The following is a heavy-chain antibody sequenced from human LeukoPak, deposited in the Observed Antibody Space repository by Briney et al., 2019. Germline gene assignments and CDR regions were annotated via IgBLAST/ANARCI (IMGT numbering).Heavy chain of an antibody. V-gene: IGHV3-30*02. CDR3: AKDVIVVGTRPYFFDY. J-gene: IGHJ4*02. CDR2: IRSDGINK. CDR1: GFTFSNYA. Sequence: LSGGSLRLSCAASGFTFSNYAMHWVRQAPGKGLEWVALIRSDGINKNYADSVKGRFTISRDNSKNTLYLQMNSLRAEDTAVYYCAKDVIVVGTRPYFFDYWGQGTLVTVSS. D-gene: IGHD3-22*01.